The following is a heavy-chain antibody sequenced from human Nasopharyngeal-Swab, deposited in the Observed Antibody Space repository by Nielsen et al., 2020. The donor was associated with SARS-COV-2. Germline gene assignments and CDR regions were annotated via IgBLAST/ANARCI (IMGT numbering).Heavy chain of an antibody. CDR3: ARDGEVGAITGIDY. CDR1: GFSFASYA. D-gene: IGHD1-26*01. J-gene: IGHJ4*02. V-gene: IGHV3-23*01. Sequence: GESLKISCVASGFSFASYAMNWVRQAPGKGLEWVSAIRYDGGRTDYADSVKGRFTISRDNSKNTLYLQMNSLRAEDTAVYYCARDGEVGAITGIDYWGQGTLVTVSS. CDR2: IRYDGGRT.